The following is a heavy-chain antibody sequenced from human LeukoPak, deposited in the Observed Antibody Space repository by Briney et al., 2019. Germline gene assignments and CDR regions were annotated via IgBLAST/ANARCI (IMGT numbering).Heavy chain of an antibody. D-gene: IGHD1-26*01. CDR3: AKVLVGSMNAFNI. Sequence: GESLKISCKGSGYSFTRYWIGWVRQMPGKGLEWMGTIYPGDSATRYSPSFQGQVSISVDKSINTAYLQWSSLKASDTGMYYCAKVLVGSMNAFNIWGQGTKVTVSS. V-gene: IGHV5-51*01. CDR1: GYSFTRYW. CDR2: IYPGDSAT. J-gene: IGHJ3*02.